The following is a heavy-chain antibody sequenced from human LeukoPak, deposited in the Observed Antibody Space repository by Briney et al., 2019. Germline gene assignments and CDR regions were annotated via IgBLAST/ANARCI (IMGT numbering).Heavy chain of an antibody. J-gene: IGHJ6*02. CDR2: INSDGSTT. CDR3: ARVGTTSNFYYYYGMDV. CDR1: GFTFSSYE. Sequence: GGSLRLSCAASGFTFSSYEMNWVRQAPGKGLVWVSRINSDGSTTSYADSVKGRFTISRDNAKNTLYLQMNSLRAEDTAVYYCARVGTTSNFYYYYGMDVWGQGTTVTVSS. D-gene: IGHD2/OR15-2a*01. V-gene: IGHV3-74*01.